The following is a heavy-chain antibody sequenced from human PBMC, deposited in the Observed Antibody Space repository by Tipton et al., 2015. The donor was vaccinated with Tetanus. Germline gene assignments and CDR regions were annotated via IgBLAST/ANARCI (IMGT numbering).Heavy chain of an antibody. CDR3: AREPGHSVDV. J-gene: IGHJ6*02. CDR2: TYYRSKWFN. Sequence: GLVKPSQTLSLTCAISGDSVSSNTMAWNWIRQSPSRGLEWLGRTYYRSKWFNDYAVSLRGRITVNGDTSRNQFSLQLNSVIPEGTAVYYCAREPGHSVDVWGQGTTVTVSS. CDR1: GDSVSSNTMA. V-gene: IGHV6-1*01. D-gene: IGHD4-11*01.